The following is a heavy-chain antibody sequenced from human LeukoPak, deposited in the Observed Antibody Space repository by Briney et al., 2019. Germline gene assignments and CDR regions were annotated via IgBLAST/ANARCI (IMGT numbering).Heavy chain of an antibody. J-gene: IGHJ3*02. CDR2: IKYDGNEQ. D-gene: IGHD3-22*01. Sequence: GGSLRLSCAASGFIFSNYGMTWVRQGPGKGLEWVANIKYDGNEQYYVDSVKGRFTFSRDNAKNSLFLQMNSLRAEDAALYYCARWASYYYDSSGYYAFDIWGQGTMVTVSS. V-gene: IGHV3-7*05. CDR3: ARWASYYYDSSGYYAFDI. CDR1: GFIFSNYG.